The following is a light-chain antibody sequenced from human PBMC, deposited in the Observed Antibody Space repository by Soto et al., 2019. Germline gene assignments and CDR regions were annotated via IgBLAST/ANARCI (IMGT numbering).Light chain of an antibody. CDR3: QQFGTSRLT. CDR1: QSVSSRS. J-gene: IGKJ4*01. V-gene: IGKV3-20*01. CDR2: GAS. Sequence: EIVLTQSPGTLSLSPGERATLSCRASQSVSSRSLARYQQKPGQAPRLLIYGASNRATGIPDRFSGSGSGTDFTLTISRLEPEDFAMYYCQQFGTSRLTFGGGTKVDI.